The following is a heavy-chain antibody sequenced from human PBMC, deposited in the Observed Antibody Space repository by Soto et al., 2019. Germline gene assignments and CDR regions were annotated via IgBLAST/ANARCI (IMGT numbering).Heavy chain of an antibody. J-gene: IGHJ5*02. CDR3: ARGPYCSGGSCYSKWFDP. Sequence: PSETLSLTCAVSGGSISSYYWSWIRQPPGKGLEWIGYIYYSGSTNYNPSLKSRVTISVDTSKNQFSLKLSSVTAADTAVYYFARGPYCSGGSCYSKWFDPWGQGTLVTVSS. CDR1: GGSISSYY. D-gene: IGHD2-15*01. V-gene: IGHV4-59*12. CDR2: IYYSGST.